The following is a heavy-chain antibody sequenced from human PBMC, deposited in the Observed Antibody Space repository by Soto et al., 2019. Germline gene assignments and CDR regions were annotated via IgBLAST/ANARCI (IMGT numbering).Heavy chain of an antibody. V-gene: IGHV5-10-1*01. CDR3: ATPRPLSSSWYYNWFDP. Sequence: GESLKISCKGSGYSFTSYWISWVRQIPGKGLEWMGRIDPSDSYTNYSPSFQGHVTISADKSISTAYLQWSSLKAEDTAVYYCATPRPLSSSWYYNWFDPWGQGTLVTVSS. D-gene: IGHD6-13*01. CDR1: GYSFTSYW. CDR2: IDPSDSYT. J-gene: IGHJ5*02.